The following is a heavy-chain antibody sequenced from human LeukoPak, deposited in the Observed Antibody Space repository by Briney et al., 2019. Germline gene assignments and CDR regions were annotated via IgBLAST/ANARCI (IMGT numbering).Heavy chain of an antibody. V-gene: IGHV1-18*01. Sequence: ASVKVSCKASGYTFTSYGISWVRQAPGQGLEWMGWISAGNGNTKYSQKFQGRVTITRDTSASTAYMELSSLRSEDTAVYYCARDAEYNWFDPWGQGTLVTVSS. J-gene: IGHJ5*02. CDR1: GYTFTSYG. D-gene: IGHD3-10*01. CDR3: ARDAEYNWFDP. CDR2: ISAGNGNT.